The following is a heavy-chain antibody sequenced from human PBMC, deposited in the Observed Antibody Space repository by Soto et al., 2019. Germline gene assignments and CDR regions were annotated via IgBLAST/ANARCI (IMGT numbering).Heavy chain of an antibody. Sequence: PLDTLSLTCTVSGGSISSYYWSWIRQPPGKGLEWIGYIYYSGSTNYNPSLKSRVTISVDTSKNQFSLKLSSVTAADTAIYYCAKDTYYYDSSGYYVFDYWGQGALVTVSS. CDR1: GGSISSYY. CDR2: IYYSGST. D-gene: IGHD3-22*01. CDR3: AKDTYYYDSSGYYVFDY. V-gene: IGHV4-59*01. J-gene: IGHJ4*02.